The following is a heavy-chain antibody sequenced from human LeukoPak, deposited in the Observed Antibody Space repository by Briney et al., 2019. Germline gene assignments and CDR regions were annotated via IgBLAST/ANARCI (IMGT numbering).Heavy chain of an antibody. CDR1: GFSFSSYS. D-gene: IGHD7-27*01. Sequence: GGSLRLSCAASGFSFSSYSMNWVRQAPGRGLEWISYISSGSRTIFYADSVKGRFTISRDNAKNSLYLLMNSLRADATAVYYCSRESITGGRDFDYWGQGTLITVSS. CDR3: SRESITGGRDFDY. J-gene: IGHJ4*02. V-gene: IGHV3-48*01. CDR2: ISSGSRTI.